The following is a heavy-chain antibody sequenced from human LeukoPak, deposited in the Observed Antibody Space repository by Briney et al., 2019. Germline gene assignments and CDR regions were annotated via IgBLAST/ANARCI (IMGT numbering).Heavy chain of an antibody. D-gene: IGHD4-17*01. V-gene: IGHV1-2*02. J-gene: IGHJ4*02. CDR1: GYTFTSYD. CDR3: ARSGDYPFGY. CDR2: ISPNSGGT. Sequence: ASVKVSCKASGYTFTSYDINWVRQAPGQGLEWMGWISPNSGGTSYAQKFQGRVTMTRDTSISTVYMELSRLRSDDTAVYYCARSGDYPFGYWGQGTLVTVSS.